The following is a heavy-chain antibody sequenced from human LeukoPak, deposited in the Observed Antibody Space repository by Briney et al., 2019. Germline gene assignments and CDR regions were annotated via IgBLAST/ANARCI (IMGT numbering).Heavy chain of an antibody. CDR1: GFTFSSYA. Sequence: GGSLRLSCAASGFTFSSYAMHWVRQAPGKGLEWVAVISYDGGNKYYADSVKGRFTISRDNSKNTLYLQMNSLRAEDTAGYYCARDEIVVVITFSAFDMGAQGTMVTVSS. D-gene: IGHD3-22*01. J-gene: IGHJ3*02. CDR3: ARDEIVVVITFSAFDM. CDR2: ISYDGGNK. V-gene: IGHV3-30-3*01.